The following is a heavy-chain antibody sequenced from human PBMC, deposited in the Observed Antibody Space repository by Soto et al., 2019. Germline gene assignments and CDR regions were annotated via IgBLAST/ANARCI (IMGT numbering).Heavy chain of an antibody. CDR3: ARDAWAVDY. J-gene: IGHJ4*02. CDR1: GFTVSTKY. V-gene: IGHV3-66*01. Sequence: EVQLVESGGGLVQPGGSLRLSCEASGFTVSTKYMSWVRQAPGQGLEWVSVIYSGGSTFYADSVRGRFTISRDNSKDTVDLQMNSLRAADTALYYCARDAWAVDYWGQGTLVTVSS. CDR2: IYSGGST. D-gene: IGHD3-16*01.